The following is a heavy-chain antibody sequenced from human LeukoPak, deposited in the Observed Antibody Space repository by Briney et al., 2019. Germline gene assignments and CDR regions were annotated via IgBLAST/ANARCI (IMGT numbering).Heavy chain of an antibody. Sequence: ASVKVSCKASGYTFTNYDISWVRQAPGQGLEWMGWISVNNGEAKYPQKVQGRVTMTTDTSTSTAYMELRSLRSEDTAVYYCARVSLTSGWYYDYFDYWGQGTLVTVSS. V-gene: IGHV1-18*01. J-gene: IGHJ4*02. CDR3: ARVSLTSGWYYDYFDY. CDR1: GYTFTNYD. D-gene: IGHD6-19*01. CDR2: ISVNNGEA.